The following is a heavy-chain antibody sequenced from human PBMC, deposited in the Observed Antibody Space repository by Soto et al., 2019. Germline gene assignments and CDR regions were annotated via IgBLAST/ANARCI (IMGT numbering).Heavy chain of an antibody. Sequence: PGGSLRLSCAASGFTFSSYWMSWVRQAPGQGLEWVANIKQDGSEKYYVDSVKGRFTISRDNAKNSLYLQMNSLRAEDTAVYYCARDSNLYDFWSGYPYYFDYWGQGTLVTVSS. V-gene: IGHV3-7*03. CDR1: GFTFSSYW. CDR2: IKQDGSEK. CDR3: ARDSNLYDFWSGYPYYFDY. J-gene: IGHJ4*02. D-gene: IGHD3-3*01.